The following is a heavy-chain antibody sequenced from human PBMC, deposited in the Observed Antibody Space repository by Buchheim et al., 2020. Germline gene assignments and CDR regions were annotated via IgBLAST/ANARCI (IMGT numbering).Heavy chain of an antibody. CDR1: GSTFSNYD. CDR3: ATALRMSSGWSNEVDF. J-gene: IGHJ4*02. V-gene: IGHV3-30*03. D-gene: IGHD6-19*01. CDR2: ISYDGSNK. Sequence: QVQLVESGGGVVQPGRSLRLSCAASGSTFSNYDMHWIRQAPGKGLEWVALISYDGSNKYYADSVKGRFTISRDNSKNTLYLQMNSLRAEDTAVYYCATALRMSSGWSNEVDFWGQGTL.